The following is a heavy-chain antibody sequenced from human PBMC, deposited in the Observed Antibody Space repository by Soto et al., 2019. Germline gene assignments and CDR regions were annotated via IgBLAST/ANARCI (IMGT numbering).Heavy chain of an antibody. CDR3: AKDLVYSSGWYVFDY. V-gene: IGHV3-9*01. J-gene: IGHJ4*02. CDR2: ISWNSGSI. Sequence: EVQLVESGGGLVQPGRSLRLSCAASGFTFDDYAMHWVRQAPGKGLEWVSGISWNSGSIGYADSVKGRFTISRDNAKNSLDLQMNSLRAEDTALYYCAKDLVYSSGWYVFDYWGQGTLVTVSS. CDR1: GFTFDDYA. D-gene: IGHD6-19*01.